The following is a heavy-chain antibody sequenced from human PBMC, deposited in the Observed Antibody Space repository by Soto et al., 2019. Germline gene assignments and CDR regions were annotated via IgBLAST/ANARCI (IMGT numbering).Heavy chain of an antibody. V-gene: IGHV4-38-2*01. D-gene: IGHD5-18*01. CDR2: IYHSGTT. CDR3: ASQAGGYSYGPFDY. J-gene: IGHJ4*02. CDR1: DFSISSGHY. Sequence: SETLSLTCAVSDFSISSGHYWGWIRQPPGKGLEWIGSIYHSGTTYNNPSLKSRVTMSVDTSKNQFSLQLSSVTAADTAVYYCASQAGGYSYGPFDYWGQGTLVTVSS.